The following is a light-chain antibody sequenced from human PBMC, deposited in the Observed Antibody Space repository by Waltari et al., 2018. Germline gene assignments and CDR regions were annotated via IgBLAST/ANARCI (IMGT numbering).Light chain of an antibody. CDR3: QHYVSLPVT. CDR2: GAS. Sequence: IVLTQSPGTLSLSPGERPTLSCRASQSVSRALAWYQQNPGQAPRLLIYGASNRATGIPDRFSGSGSGTDFSLIISRLEPEDFAVYYCQHYVSLPVTFGQGTKVEIK. V-gene: IGKV3-20*01. CDR1: QSVSRA. J-gene: IGKJ1*01.